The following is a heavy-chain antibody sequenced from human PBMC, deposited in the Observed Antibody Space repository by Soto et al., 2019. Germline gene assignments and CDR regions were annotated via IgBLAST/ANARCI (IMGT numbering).Heavy chain of an antibody. CDR1: GFTFSSYD. Sequence: EVQLVESGGGLVQPGGSLRLSCAASGFTFSSYDMHWVRQATGKGLEWVSAIGTAGDTYYPGSVKGRFTISRENAKNSLYLQMNSLRAGDTAVYYCARAYGSGSYYSPPYGMDVWGQGTTVTVSS. V-gene: IGHV3-13*04. CDR3: ARAYGSGSYYSPPYGMDV. CDR2: IGTAGDT. J-gene: IGHJ6*02. D-gene: IGHD3-10*01.